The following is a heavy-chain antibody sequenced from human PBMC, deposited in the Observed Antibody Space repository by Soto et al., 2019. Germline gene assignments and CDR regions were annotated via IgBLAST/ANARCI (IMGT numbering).Heavy chain of an antibody. Sequence: QVQLQESGPGLVKPSGTLSLTCAVSSGSIGTTTWWSWVRQTPGKGLEWIGEIFHSGNTYYNPSLASRVTISVDTSKKQFSLNLRSVTAADTAVYYCARRTWGMDVWGQGTTVTVSS. V-gene: IGHV4-4*02. CDR3: ARRTWGMDV. D-gene: IGHD2-8*01. J-gene: IGHJ6*02. CDR2: IFHSGNT. CDR1: SGSIGTTTW.